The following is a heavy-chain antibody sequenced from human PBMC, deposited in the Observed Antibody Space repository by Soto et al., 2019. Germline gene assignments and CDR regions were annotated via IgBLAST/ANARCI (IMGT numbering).Heavy chain of an antibody. CDR2: IYYRGST. D-gene: IGHD3-16*01. CDR3: AAYIWGNAFDI. V-gene: IGHV4-59*03. CDR1: GGSISSYY. J-gene: IGHJ3*02. Sequence: QVQLQESGPGLVKPSETLSLTCTVSGGSISSYYWNWIRQSPGKGLEWIGFIYYRGSTNYNPSLKSRVTISVDTSKNQFSLKLSAVTAADTAVYYCAAYIWGNAFDIWGQGTMVTVSS.